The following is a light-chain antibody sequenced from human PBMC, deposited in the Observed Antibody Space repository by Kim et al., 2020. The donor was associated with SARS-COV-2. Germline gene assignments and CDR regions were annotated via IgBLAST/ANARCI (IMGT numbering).Light chain of an antibody. J-gene: IGLJ1*01. CDR1: SSNIGAGYD. Sequence: GTLSCTGSSSNIGAGYDVHWYQQLPGTAPKLLIYGNSNRPSGVPDRFSGSKSGTSASLAITGLQAEDEADYYCQSYDSSLSALYVFGAGTKVTVL. CDR3: QSYDSSLSALYV. V-gene: IGLV1-40*01. CDR2: GNS.